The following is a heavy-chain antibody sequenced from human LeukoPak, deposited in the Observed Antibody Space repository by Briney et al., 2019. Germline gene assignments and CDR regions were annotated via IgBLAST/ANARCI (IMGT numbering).Heavy chain of an antibody. CDR1: GFTFRSYR. CDR3: AVDKGYNRFDP. Sequence: GGSLRLSCAASGFTFRSYRMNWVRQAPGKGLEWVANMNEDGSVKNYVVSVRGRFTISRVNAKNSLYLQMNSLRAEDTAVYYCAVDKGYNRFDPWGQGTLVTVPS. CDR2: MNEDGSVK. V-gene: IGHV3-7*04. J-gene: IGHJ5*02.